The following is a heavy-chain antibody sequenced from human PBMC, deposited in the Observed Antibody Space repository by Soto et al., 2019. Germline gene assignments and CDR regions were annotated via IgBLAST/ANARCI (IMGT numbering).Heavy chain of an antibody. CDR2: ISGSGDRT. CDR3: VKDDGGYPSTAPH. Sequence: SGGGLVQPGGSLRLSCAASGITISHYPMSWVRQAPGTGLDWVSGISGSGDRTYYADSAKGRFTISKDISRNSLSLQLDSLGVEDTAVYFCVKDDGGYPSTAPHWGQGTLVTVSS. CDR1: GITISHYP. D-gene: IGHD3-22*01. V-gene: IGHV3-23*01. J-gene: IGHJ4*02.